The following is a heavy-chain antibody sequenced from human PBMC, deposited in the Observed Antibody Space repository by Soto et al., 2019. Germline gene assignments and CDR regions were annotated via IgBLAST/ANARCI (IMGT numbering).Heavy chain of an antibody. CDR2: IYSDGTT. Sequence: GGSLRLSCAASGFTVSSNYMNWVRQAPGKGLEWVSIIYSDGTTSYADSVKGRFTISRDNFKNTLHLQMNSLRAEDTAVYYCASGYSYGSWFDPWGQGTLVTVSS. CDR3: ASGYSYGSWFDP. D-gene: IGHD5-18*01. V-gene: IGHV3-53*01. J-gene: IGHJ5*02. CDR1: GFTVSSNY.